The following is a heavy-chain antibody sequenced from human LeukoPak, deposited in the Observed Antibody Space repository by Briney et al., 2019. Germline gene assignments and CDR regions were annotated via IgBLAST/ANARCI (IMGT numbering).Heavy chain of an antibody. CDR3: ARDQDGFDI. Sequence: GGSLRLSCAASGFTFSSYAMHWVRQAPGKGLEWVAVISYDGSNKYYADSVKGRFTISRDNSKNTLYLQMNSLRAEDTAVYYCARDQDGFDIWGQGTTVTVSS. CDR2: ISYDGSNK. CDR1: GFTFSSYA. J-gene: IGHJ3*02. V-gene: IGHV3-30*04.